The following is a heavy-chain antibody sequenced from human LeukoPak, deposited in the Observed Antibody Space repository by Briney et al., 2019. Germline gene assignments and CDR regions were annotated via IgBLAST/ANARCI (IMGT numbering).Heavy chain of an antibody. J-gene: IGHJ4*02. D-gene: IGHD6-13*01. CDR2: IYPADSDT. Sequence: GESLRISCKGSGYSFTSYWIGGVRQMPGKGLEWMGIIYPADSDTRYSPSFEGQVTISADMSIRTAYLQWSSLKASDTAMYYCSRRIAGAGSYYWGQGTLVTVSS. CDR1: GYSFTSYW. V-gene: IGHV5-51*01. CDR3: SRRIAGAGSYY.